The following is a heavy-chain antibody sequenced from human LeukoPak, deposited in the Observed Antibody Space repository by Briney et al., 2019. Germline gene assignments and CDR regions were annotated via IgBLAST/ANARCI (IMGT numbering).Heavy chain of an antibody. D-gene: IGHD5-18*01. Sequence: GGSLRLSCAASGFTFSDYAMHWVRQGPGKGLEWVAVISDEGHQKYYGDSVKGRFTISRDNPKNTLYLQMNSLRAEDTAVYYCARAGYGRTLDYWGQGTLVTVSS. CDR1: GFTFSDYA. CDR3: ARAGYGRTLDY. J-gene: IGHJ4*02. CDR2: ISDEGHQK. V-gene: IGHV3-30-3*01.